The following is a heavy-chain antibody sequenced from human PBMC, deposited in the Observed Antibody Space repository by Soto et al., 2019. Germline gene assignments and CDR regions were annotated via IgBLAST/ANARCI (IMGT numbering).Heavy chain of an antibody. Sequence: SETLSLTCTVSGGSISSYYWSWIRQPPGKGLEWTGYIYYSGSTNYNPSLKSRVTISVDTSKNQFSLKLSSVTAADTAVYYCARGRIMITFGGVIPEYYFDYWGQGTRVTVSS. CDR1: GGSISSYY. V-gene: IGHV4-59*01. CDR2: IYYSGST. CDR3: ARGRIMITFGGVIPEYYFDY. D-gene: IGHD3-16*02. J-gene: IGHJ4*02.